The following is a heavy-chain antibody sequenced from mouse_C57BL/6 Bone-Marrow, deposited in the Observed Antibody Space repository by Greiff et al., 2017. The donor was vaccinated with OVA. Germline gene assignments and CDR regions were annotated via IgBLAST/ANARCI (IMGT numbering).Heavy chain of an antibody. CDR3: ARRGDYDGYPVWDFDV. J-gene: IGHJ1*03. Sequence: VQLQQSGSELRSPGSSVKLSCKDFDSEVFPIAYMSWVRQKPGHGFEWIGGILPSIGRTIYGEKFEDKATLDADTLSNTAYLELNSLTSEDSAIYYCARRGDYDGYPVWDFDVWGTGTTVTVSS. CDR1: DSEVFPIAY. CDR2: ILPSIGRT. D-gene: IGHD2-3*01. V-gene: IGHV15-2*01.